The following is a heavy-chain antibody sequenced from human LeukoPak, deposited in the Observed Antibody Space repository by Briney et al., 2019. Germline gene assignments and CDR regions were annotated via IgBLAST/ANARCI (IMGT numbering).Heavy chain of an antibody. V-gene: IGHV3-74*01. CDR1: GFIFSNYW. CDR3: VRSMSGRNDF. CDR2: INIEGSRT. D-gene: IGHD3-3*01. J-gene: IGHJ4*02. Sequence: GGSLRLSCAGSGFIFSNYWVHWVRQAPGKGLVWVSRINIEGSRTDYTDSVRGRFTISRDNAKNTLYLQMNSLTAEDTAVYYCVRSMSGRNDFWGQGTVVSVSS.